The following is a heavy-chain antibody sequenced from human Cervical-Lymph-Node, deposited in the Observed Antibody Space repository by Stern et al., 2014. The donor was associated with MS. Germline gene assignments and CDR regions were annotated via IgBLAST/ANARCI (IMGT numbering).Heavy chain of an antibody. CDR3: ARDIYFSVDL. CDR1: ELIFRGYW. D-gene: IGHD2/OR15-2a*01. V-gene: IGHV3-74*01. Sequence: EVQLVESGGGLVQPGGSLRLSCAASELIFRGYWMEWIRQVPGKGLEWVSRINGDGKTTIYADSVKGRFTISRDNAQNTLYLQMSSLRSDDTAVYYCARDIYFSVDLWGQGTLVTVSS. CDR2: INGDGKTT. J-gene: IGHJ4*02.